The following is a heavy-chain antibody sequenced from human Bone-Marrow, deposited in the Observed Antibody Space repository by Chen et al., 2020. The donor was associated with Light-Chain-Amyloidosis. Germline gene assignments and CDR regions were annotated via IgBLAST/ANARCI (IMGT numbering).Heavy chain of an antibody. CDR1: GGSVSSGSYY. J-gene: IGHJ4*02. D-gene: IGHD6-13*01. CDR3: ARDLEGYSEGGEVIFDY. V-gene: IGHV4-61*01. CDR2: IYYSGST. Sequence: QVQLQESGPGLVKPSETLSLTCTVSGGSVSSGSYYWSWIRQPPGKGLEWIGYIYYSGSTNYNPSLKSRVTISVDTSKNQFSLKLSSVTAADTAVYYCARDLEGYSEGGEVIFDYWGQGTLVTVSS.